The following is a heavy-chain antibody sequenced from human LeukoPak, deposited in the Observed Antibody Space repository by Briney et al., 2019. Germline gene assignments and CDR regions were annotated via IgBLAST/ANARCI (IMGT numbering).Heavy chain of an antibody. V-gene: IGHV3-21*01. Sequence: PGGSLRLSCAASGFTFSSYSMNWVRQAPGKGLEWVSSISSSSSYIYYADSVKGRFTISRDNAKNSLYLQMNSLRAEDTAVYYCARGASSGWYLMDYWGQGTLVTVSS. CDR1: GFTFSSYS. J-gene: IGHJ4*02. CDR2: ISSSSSYI. D-gene: IGHD6-19*01. CDR3: ARGASSGWYLMDY.